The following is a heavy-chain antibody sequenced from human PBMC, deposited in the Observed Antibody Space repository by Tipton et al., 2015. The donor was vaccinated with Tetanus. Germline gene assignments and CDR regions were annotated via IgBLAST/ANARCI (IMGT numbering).Heavy chain of an antibody. D-gene: IGHD1-1*01. J-gene: IGHJ6*02. CDR2: ISHASNA. V-gene: IGHV3-30*04. Sequence: SLRLSCAASGFTFSTHALHWVRQAPGRGLEWVGLISHASNAYYADSVKGRFTISRDNSKSALYLQMNSLRAEDTAVYFCARRSLTNYGLDVWGQGTPVTVSS. CDR3: ARRSLTNYGLDV. CDR1: GFTFSTHA.